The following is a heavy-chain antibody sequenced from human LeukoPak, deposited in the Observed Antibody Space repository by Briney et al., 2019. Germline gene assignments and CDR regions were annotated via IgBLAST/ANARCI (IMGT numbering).Heavy chain of an antibody. CDR1: GGSISSSSYY. CDR3: AREGAYCSSTSCYDHYFDY. CDR2: IYYSGST. Sequence: SETLSLTCTVSGGSISSSSYYWGWIRQPPGKGLEWIGSIYYSGSTYYNPSLESRVTISVDTSKNQFSLKLSSVTAADTAVYYCAREGAYCSSTSCYDHYFDYWGQGTLVTVSS. V-gene: IGHV4-39*07. J-gene: IGHJ4*02. D-gene: IGHD2-2*01.